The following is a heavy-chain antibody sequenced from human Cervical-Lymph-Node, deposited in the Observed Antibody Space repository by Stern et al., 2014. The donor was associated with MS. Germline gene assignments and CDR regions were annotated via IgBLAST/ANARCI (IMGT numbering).Heavy chain of an antibody. CDR2: IFPGFGTP. D-gene: IGHD1-14*01. V-gene: IGHV1-69*01. J-gene: IGHJ5*02. CDR3: ALSSETSDRCYSLGYDL. CDR1: GGTFSKFR. Sequence: VQLVESGAEVTKPGSSVKVSCKASGGTFSKFRSSWVRQAPGQGLEWMGGIFPGFGTPTYAQEYRCRVTITADVSTSTVYMELSSLRSDDTAVYYCALSSETSDRCYSLGYDLWGQGTLVTVSS.